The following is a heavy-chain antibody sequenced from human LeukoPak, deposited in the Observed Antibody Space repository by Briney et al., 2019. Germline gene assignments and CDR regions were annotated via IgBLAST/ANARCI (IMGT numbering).Heavy chain of an antibody. Sequence: GGSLRLSCAASGFTFSHYAMSWVRQAPGKGLERVSGISGSGSDTFYADSVKGRFTISRDNSKNTLYLRMNSLRAEDTAVYYCAKDSVWYYYDSSGYAGSYFDYWGQGTLVTVSS. CDR3: AKDSVWYYYDSSGYAGSYFDY. V-gene: IGHV3-23*01. CDR2: ISGSGSDT. CDR1: GFTFSHYA. D-gene: IGHD3-22*01. J-gene: IGHJ4*02.